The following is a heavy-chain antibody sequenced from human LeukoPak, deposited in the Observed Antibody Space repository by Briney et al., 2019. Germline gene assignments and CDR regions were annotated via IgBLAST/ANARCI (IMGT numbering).Heavy chain of an antibody. CDR2: ISSSGSTI. CDR3: AREPPYYYDSSGYFDY. V-gene: IGHV3-48*03. D-gene: IGHD3-22*01. CDR1: GFTFSSYE. J-gene: IGHJ4*02. Sequence: GGSLRLSCAASGFTFSSYEMNWVRQAPGKGLEWVSYISSSGSTIYYADSVKGRFTISRDNAKNSLYLQMNSLRAEDTAVYYCAREPPYYYDSSGYFDYWGQGTLVIVSS.